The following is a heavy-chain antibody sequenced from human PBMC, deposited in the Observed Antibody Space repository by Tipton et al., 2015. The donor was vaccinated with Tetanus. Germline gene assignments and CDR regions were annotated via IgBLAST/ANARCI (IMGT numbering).Heavy chain of an antibody. CDR2: TYGDGST. CDR3: ARDYPDFDY. Sequence: SLRLSCTVSGFSVSDHYMNWVRQAPGKGLEWVSLTYGDGSTYYADSVKGRFTISRDNSKNTLYLQMSNLRAEDTAVYYCARDYPDFDYWGQGTLVTVSS. V-gene: IGHV3-53*01. CDR1: GFSVSDHY. D-gene: IGHD3-16*02. J-gene: IGHJ4*02.